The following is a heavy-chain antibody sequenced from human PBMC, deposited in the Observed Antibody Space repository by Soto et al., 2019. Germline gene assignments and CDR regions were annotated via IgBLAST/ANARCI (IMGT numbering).Heavy chain of an antibody. CDR3: ARGYMSTFGGVIETNWFDP. V-gene: IGHV4-61*08. Sequence: SETLSLTCTVSGGSISSGGYYWSWIRQHPGKGLEWIGYIYYSGSTNYNPSLKSRVTISVDTSKNQFSLKLSSVTAADTAVYYCARGYMSTFGGVIETNWFDPWGQGTLVTVSS. D-gene: IGHD3-16*02. CDR2: IYYSGST. J-gene: IGHJ5*02. CDR1: GGSISSGGYY.